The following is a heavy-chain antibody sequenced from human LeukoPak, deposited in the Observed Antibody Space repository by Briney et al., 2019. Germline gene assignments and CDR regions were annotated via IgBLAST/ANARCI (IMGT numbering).Heavy chain of an antibody. Sequence: PSQTLSLTCTVSGGSISSGDYYWSWIRQHPGKGLEWIGYIYYSGSTYYNPSLKSRVTISVDTSKNQFSLKLSSVTAADTAVYYCARGFDGDYRYYFDYWGQGTLVTVSS. CDR1: GGSISSGDYY. D-gene: IGHD4-17*01. CDR3: ARGFDGDYRYYFDY. J-gene: IGHJ4*02. V-gene: IGHV4-31*03. CDR2: IYYSGST.